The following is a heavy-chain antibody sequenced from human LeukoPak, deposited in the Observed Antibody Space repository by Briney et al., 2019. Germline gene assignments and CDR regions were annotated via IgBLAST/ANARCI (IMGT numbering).Heavy chain of an antibody. CDR3: ARAVGPFDY. CDR1: GFTFSVYG. CDR2: IWHDGSNK. J-gene: IGHJ4*02. Sequence: AGGSLRLSCAASGFTFSVYGMHWVRQAPGKGLQWVAVIWHDGSNKYYADSVKGRFTISRDNSENTLYLQMNSLRAEDTAVYYCARAVGPFDYWGQGTPVTVSS. V-gene: IGHV3-33*01.